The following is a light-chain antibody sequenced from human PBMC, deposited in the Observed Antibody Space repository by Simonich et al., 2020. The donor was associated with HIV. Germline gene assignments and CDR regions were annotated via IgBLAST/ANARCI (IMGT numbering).Light chain of an antibody. V-gene: IGKV3-15*01. CDR2: GAS. J-gene: IGKJ4*01. Sequence: EIVMTQSPATLSVSPGERATLSCRASQSVSSNLAWYQQKPGQAPRLLIYGASTRATGSPARFSGSGSGTEFTLTISSLQSEDFAVYYCQQYGSLLTFGGGTKVEIK. CDR3: QQYGSLLT. CDR1: QSVSSN.